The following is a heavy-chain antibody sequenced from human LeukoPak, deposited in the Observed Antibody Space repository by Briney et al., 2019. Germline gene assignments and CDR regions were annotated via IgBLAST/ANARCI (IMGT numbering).Heavy chain of an antibody. J-gene: IGHJ4*02. CDR2: INHSGST. D-gene: IGHD3-9*01. Sequence: SETLSLTCAAYGGSFSGYYWSWIRQPPGKGLEWIGEINHSGSTNYNSSLKSRFTASVDTSKTHFSLKLSSVTAADTAVYYCAITYYDILTGYHKHFDYWGQGTLVTVSS. V-gene: IGHV4-34*01. CDR3: AITYYDILTGYHKHFDY. CDR1: GGSFSGYY.